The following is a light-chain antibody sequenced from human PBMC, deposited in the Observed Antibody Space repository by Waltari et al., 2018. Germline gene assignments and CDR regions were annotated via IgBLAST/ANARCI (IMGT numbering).Light chain of an antibody. J-gene: IGKJ5*01. V-gene: IGKV1-5*03. Sequence: DVQMTQSPSTLSASVGDRVNITCRASQNISNWLSWYQHTPGKAPKLLVYKASSLESGVPSRFSGSGSGTEFTLSISSLQPDDFATYYCLQYNSYSGITFGQGTRLEIK. CDR3: LQYNSYSGIT. CDR1: QNISNW. CDR2: KAS.